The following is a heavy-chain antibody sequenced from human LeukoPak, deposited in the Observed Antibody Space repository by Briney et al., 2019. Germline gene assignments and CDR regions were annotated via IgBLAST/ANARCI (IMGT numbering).Heavy chain of an antibody. V-gene: IGHV4-4*02. CDR2: LYHLGAT. Sequence: SETLSLTCTVSGGSISSSNWWSWVRQPPGKGLECIGDLYHLGATNYNPSLKSRVTISVDKSKNQFSLKLSSVTAADTAVYYCARAFLVGYSPEEYFFDYWGQGALVTVSS. CDR3: ARAFLVGYSPEEYFFDY. J-gene: IGHJ4*02. D-gene: IGHD2-15*01. CDR1: GGSISSSNW.